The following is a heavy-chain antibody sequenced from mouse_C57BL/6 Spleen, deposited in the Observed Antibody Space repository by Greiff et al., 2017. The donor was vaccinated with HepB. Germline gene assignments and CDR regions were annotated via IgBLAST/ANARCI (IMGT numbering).Heavy chain of an antibody. D-gene: IGHD1-1*01. CDR3: ARDGLRGGFAY. J-gene: IGHJ3*01. CDR2: ISDGGSYT. CDR1: GFTFSSYA. Sequence: EVKVEESGGGLVKPGGSLKLSCAASGFTFSSYAMSWVRQTPEKRLEWVATISDGGSYTYYPDNVKGRFTISRDNAKNNLYLQMSHLKSEDTAMYYCARDGLRGGFAYWGQGTLVTVSA. V-gene: IGHV5-4*01.